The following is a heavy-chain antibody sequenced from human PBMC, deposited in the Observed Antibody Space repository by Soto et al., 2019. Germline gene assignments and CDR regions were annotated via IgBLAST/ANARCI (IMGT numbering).Heavy chain of an antibody. Sequence: QVQLQESGPGLVKPSQTLSLTCTVSGGSINSVVYYWNGIRQHPGKGLEWIGYIYYSGSTYYNPSLESRVTISVDTSKNQFSLKLSSVTAADTAVYYCARSVFPWGQGTLVTVSS. CDR3: ARSVFP. J-gene: IGHJ5*02. CDR2: IYYSGST. V-gene: IGHV4-31*03. CDR1: GGSINSVVYY.